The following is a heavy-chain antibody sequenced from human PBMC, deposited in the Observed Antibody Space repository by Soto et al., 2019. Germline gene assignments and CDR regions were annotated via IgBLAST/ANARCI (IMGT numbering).Heavy chain of an antibody. CDR2: INHSGST. CDR1: GGSFSGYY. Sequence: SETLSLTCAVDGGSFSGYYWSWIRQTPGKGLEWIGEINHSGSTNYNPSLKSRVTISVDTSKNQFSLKLSSVTAADTAVYYCARAQSPNLMSAFDYWGQGTLVTVSS. V-gene: IGHV4-34*01. CDR3: ARAQSPNLMSAFDY. D-gene: IGHD1-1*01. J-gene: IGHJ4*02.